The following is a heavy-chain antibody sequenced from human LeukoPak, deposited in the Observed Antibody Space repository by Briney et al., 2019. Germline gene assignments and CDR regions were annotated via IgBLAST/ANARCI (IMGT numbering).Heavy chain of an antibody. V-gene: IGHV3-21*01. CDR3: ARIYCSSTSCYFGGAFDI. Sequence: GGSLRLSCAASGFTFSSYSMNWVRQAPGKGLEWVSSISSSSSYIYYAGSVKGRFTISRDNAKNSLYLQTNSLRGEDTAVYYCARIYCSSTSCYFGGAFDIWGQGTMVTVSS. CDR1: GFTFSSYS. D-gene: IGHD2-2*01. CDR2: ISSSSSYI. J-gene: IGHJ3*02.